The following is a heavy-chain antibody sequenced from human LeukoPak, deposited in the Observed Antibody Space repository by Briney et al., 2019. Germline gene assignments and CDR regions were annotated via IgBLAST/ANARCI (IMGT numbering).Heavy chain of an antibody. CDR3: AREHMVRGVQG. CDR1: GGSISSYY. CDR2: IYYSGST. D-gene: IGHD3-10*01. V-gene: IGHV4-59*01. J-gene: IGHJ4*02. Sequence: SETLFLTCTVSGGSISSYYWSWIRQPPGKGLEWIGYIYYSGSTNYNPSLKSRVTISVDTSKNQFSLKLSSVTAADTAVYYCAREHMVRGVQGWGQGTLVTVSS.